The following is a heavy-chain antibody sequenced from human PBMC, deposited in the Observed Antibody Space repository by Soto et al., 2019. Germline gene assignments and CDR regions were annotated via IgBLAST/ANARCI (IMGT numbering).Heavy chain of an antibody. V-gene: IGHV4-39*01. CDR1: GGSISSRESY. CDR3: ARHWGRGAAGTCYN. D-gene: IGHD6-13*01. J-gene: IGHJ4*02. CDR2: IYYSGST. Sequence: SXTLSLTCRVSGGSISSRESYWRWIRLPPGKGPEWIGTIYYSGSTYYNPSLKSRVTISVDTSKNQFSLKLSSVTAAETAVYYCARHWGRGAAGTCYNWGQGTLVTVSS.